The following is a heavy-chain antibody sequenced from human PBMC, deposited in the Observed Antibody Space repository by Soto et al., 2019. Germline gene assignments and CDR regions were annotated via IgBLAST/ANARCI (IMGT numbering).Heavy chain of an antibody. D-gene: IGHD6-13*01. CDR3: VKDESINWYSGHFRH. CDR2: INWNSGSI. V-gene: IGHV3-9*01. J-gene: IGHJ1*01. CDR1: GFTFDDYA. Sequence: GGSLRLSCAASGFTFDDYAMHWVRQVPGKGLEWVSGINWNSGSIGYGDSVKGRFAISGDNAKNSLHLQMNSLSAEDTAFYYCVKDESINWYSGHFRHWGQGTLVTVSS.